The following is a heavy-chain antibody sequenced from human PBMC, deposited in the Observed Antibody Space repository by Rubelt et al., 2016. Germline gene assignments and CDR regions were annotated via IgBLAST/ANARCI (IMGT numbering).Heavy chain of an antibody. Sequence: EVQLVQSGAEVKKPGESLKISCKGSGYRFTNYWIGWVRQMPGKGLEWMGIIHPGDSATRYSPSFPGHVTISADKSINTAYLQWSSLKASDTAIYYCSRLMGYSTIDYWGQGTLVTVSS. CDR2: IHPGDSAT. CDR3: SRLMGYSTIDY. D-gene: IGHD5-12*01. J-gene: IGHJ4*02. CDR1: GYRFTNYW. V-gene: IGHV5-51*01.